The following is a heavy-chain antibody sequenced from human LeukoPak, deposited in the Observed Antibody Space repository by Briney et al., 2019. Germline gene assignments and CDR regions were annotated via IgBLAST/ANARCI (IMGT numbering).Heavy chain of an antibody. V-gene: IGHV3-21*01. CDR1: GFTFSTFG. D-gene: IGHD6-19*01. Sequence: GGSLRLSCAASGFTFSTFGMIWVRQAPGKGLEWVSSISSGSYIYYADAVKARFTISRDNARNSLYLQMNSLRADDTAVYYCARLMFIAVGNWYFDLWGCGTLVTVSS. CDR2: ISSGSYI. J-gene: IGHJ2*01. CDR3: ARLMFIAVGNWYFDL.